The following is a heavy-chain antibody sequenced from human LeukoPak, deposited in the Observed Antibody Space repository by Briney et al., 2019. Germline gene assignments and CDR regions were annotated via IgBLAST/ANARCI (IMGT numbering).Heavy chain of an antibody. D-gene: IGHD3-22*01. Sequence: ASVKVSCKASGYTFTGYYIHWVRQAPGQGLEWMGWINPNSGGTNSAQKFQGRVTMTRDTSISTAYMELARLRSDDTAVYYCARSDTSGFGAGYWGQGTLVTVSS. CDR3: ARSDTSGFGAGY. CDR2: INPNSGGT. CDR1: GYTFTGYY. V-gene: IGHV1-2*02. J-gene: IGHJ4*02.